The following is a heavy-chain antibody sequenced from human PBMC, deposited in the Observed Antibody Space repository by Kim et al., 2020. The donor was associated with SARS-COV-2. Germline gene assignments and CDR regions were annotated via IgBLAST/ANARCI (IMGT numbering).Heavy chain of an antibody. D-gene: IGHD5-18*01. CDR1: GGSISSGGYY. CDR3: ARHVDTTIVDDY. CDR2: IYYGGST. J-gene: IGHJ4*02. Sequence: SETLSLTCTVSGGSISSGGYYWSWIRQHPGKGLEWIGYIYYGGSTYYNPSLKSRVTISVKTSKNQFSLKVRSVTAADTAVYYCARHVDTTIVDDYWGQGTLVTVSS. V-gene: IGHV4-31*03.